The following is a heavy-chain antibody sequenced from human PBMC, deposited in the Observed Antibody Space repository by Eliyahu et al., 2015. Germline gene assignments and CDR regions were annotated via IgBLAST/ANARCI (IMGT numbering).Heavy chain of an antibody. CDR2: IAYNGNYQ. CDR1: GFIFTNFA. CDR3: ARELTGFWQEY. D-gene: IGHD3-9*01. V-gene: IGHV3-30-3*01. Sequence: QVQLVESGGGXVQPGRSXRLSCAASGFIFTNFAMHWVRQAPGKGLEWVALIAYNGNYQYYADSVKGRFTIFRDDSKNTLYLQMNSLRVEDTAVYYCARELTGFWQEYWGQGALVTVSS. J-gene: IGHJ4*02.